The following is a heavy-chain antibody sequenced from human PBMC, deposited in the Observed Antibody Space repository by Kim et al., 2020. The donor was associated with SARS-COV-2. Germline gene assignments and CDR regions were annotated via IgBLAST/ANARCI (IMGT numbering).Heavy chain of an antibody. D-gene: IGHD6-13*01. V-gene: IGHV1-8*01. Sequence: GDAQKFQGRVTMTRNTSISTAYMELSSLRSEDTAVYYCARDLGIDDAFDIWGQGTMVTVSS. J-gene: IGHJ3*02. CDR3: ARDLGIDDAFDI.